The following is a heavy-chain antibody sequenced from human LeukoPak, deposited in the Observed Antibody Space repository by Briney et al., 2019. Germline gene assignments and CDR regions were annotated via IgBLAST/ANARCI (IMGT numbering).Heavy chain of an antibody. CDR1: GYTFTSFY. Sequence: GASVKVSCEASGYTFTSFYLHWLRQAPGQGLEWMAWINPNSGATNFAQKFQGRVTMTRDMSISTAYMELNRLTSDDTAVYYCARDRFNSGWYPHFDYWGQGTLVTVSS. CDR3: ARDRFNSGWYPHFDY. J-gene: IGHJ4*02. D-gene: IGHD6-19*01. V-gene: IGHV1-2*02. CDR2: INPNSGAT.